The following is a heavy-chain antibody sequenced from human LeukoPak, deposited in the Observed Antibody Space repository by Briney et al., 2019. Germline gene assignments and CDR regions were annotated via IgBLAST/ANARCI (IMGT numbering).Heavy chain of an antibody. D-gene: IGHD3-22*01. CDR2: ISGSGGST. J-gene: IGHJ4*02. V-gene: IGHV3-23*01. CDR3: AKDPNYYDSSGYYA. CDR1: GFTFSSYS. Sequence: PGGSLRLSCAASGFTFSSYSMNWVRQAPGKGLEWVSAISGSGGSTYYADSVKGRFTISRDNSKNTLYLQMNSLRAEDTAVYYCAKDPNYYDSSGYYAWGQGTLVTVPS.